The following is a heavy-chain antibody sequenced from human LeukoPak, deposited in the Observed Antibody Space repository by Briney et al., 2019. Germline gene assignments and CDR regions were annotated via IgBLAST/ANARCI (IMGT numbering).Heavy chain of an antibody. CDR1: GGSISSYY. CDR3: ARINWNYFDY. CDR2: IYYSGNT. V-gene: IGHV4-59*08. D-gene: IGHD1-1*01. Sequence: SETLSLTCTVSGGSISSYYWSWIRQPPGKGLEWIGYIYYSGNTNYNPSLESRLTMSADRSRNQFSLKLNSVTAADTAVYYCARINWNYFDYWGQGILVTVSS. J-gene: IGHJ4*02.